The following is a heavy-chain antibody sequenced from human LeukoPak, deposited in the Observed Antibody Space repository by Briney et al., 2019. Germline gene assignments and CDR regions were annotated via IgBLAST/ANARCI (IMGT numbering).Heavy chain of an antibody. D-gene: IGHD2-2*01. CDR2: INHSGRT. Sequence: SETLSLTCAVYGGSFSDYFWGWIRQPPGKGLEWIGEINHSGRTYYNPSLESRVTIPVDTSKNQFSLNLSSVTAADTAVYYCARDVVVVPAAIHYGMDVWGQGTTVTVSS. CDR1: GGSFSDYF. J-gene: IGHJ6*02. CDR3: ARDVVVVPAAIHYGMDV. V-gene: IGHV4-34*01.